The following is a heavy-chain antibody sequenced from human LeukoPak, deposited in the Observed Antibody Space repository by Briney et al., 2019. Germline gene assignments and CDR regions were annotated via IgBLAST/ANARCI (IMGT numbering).Heavy chain of an antibody. CDR1: GFTFSSYA. CDR3: ARDQQLAPGVSWFDP. CDR2: ISGSGSST. Sequence: GGSLRLSCAASGFTFSSYAMSWVRQAPGKGLEWLSAISGSGSSTYYADSVKGRFTISRDNSKNTLYLQMNSLRAEDTAVYYCARDQQLAPGVSWFDPWGQGTLVTVSS. D-gene: IGHD6-13*01. J-gene: IGHJ5*02. V-gene: IGHV3-23*01.